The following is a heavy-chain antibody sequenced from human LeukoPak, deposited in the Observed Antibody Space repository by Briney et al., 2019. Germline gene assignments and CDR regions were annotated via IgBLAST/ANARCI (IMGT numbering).Heavy chain of an antibody. D-gene: IGHD3-16*02. CDR3: ARGNYDYVWGSYRYGGDFDY. CDR2: IYYSGST. Sequence: SQTLSLTCTVSGGSISSGDYYWSWIRKPPGKGLEWIGYIYYSGSTYYNPSLKSRVTISVDTSKNQFSLKLSSVTAADTAVYYCARGNYDYVWGSYRYGGDFDYWGQGTLVTVSS. J-gene: IGHJ4*02. CDR1: GGSISSGDYY. V-gene: IGHV4-30-4*01.